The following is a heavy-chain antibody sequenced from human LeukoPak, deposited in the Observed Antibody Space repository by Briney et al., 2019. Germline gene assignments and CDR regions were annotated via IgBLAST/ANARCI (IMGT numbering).Heavy chain of an antibody. D-gene: IGHD3-3*01. V-gene: IGHV1-8*01. J-gene: IGHJ5*02. CDR2: MNPNSGNT. Sequence: ASVKVSCKASGYTFTSYDINWVRQATGQGLEWMGWMNPNSGNTGYAQKLQGRVTMTTDTSTSTAYMELRSLRSDDTAVYYCARDYDFWSGYYGWFDPWGQGTLVTVSS. CDR1: GYTFTSYD. CDR3: ARDYDFWSGYYGWFDP.